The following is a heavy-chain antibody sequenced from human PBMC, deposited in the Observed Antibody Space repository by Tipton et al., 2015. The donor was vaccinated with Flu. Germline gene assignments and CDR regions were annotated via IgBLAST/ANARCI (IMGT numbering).Heavy chain of an antibody. D-gene: IGHD1-14*01. J-gene: IGHJ4*02. CDR1: GGSINYGGYY. CDR2: IYYTGRT. Sequence: TLSLTCTVSGGSINYGGYYYSWIRQRPRKGLEWIGYIYYTGRTYYSPSLESRVTISADTSKKQFSLNLSSVTAADTAVYYCARDWGTKIDYWGQGTLVTVSS. V-gene: IGHV4-31*03. CDR3: ARDWGTKIDY.